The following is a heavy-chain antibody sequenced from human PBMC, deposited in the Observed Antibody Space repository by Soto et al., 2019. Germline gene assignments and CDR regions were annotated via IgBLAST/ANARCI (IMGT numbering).Heavy chain of an antibody. V-gene: IGHV4-34*01. CDR3: ARGGLLYSDGYNYYYMDV. J-gene: IGHJ6*03. CDR2: INHSGST. CDR1: GVSFIGYY. Sequence: PSETLSLTCAVYGVSFIGYYWSWILQPPGKGLEWIGEINHSGSTNYNPSLKSRVTISVDTSKNQFSLKLSSVTAADTAVYYCARGGLLYSDGYNYYYMDVCGKATTVTVSS. D-gene: IGHD5-18*01.